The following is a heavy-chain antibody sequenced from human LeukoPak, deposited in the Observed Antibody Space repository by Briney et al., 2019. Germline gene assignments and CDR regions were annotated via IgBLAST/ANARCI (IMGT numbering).Heavy chain of an antibody. Sequence: GASVKVSCKSSGYTFTNYDINWVRQATGQGLEWMGWLNPNSGNRAYAQQFRGRVTLTRDTSTSTAYMELSSLTSDDTAVYYCARANLYNSDSWWFDPWGQGTLVTVSS. CDR2: LNPNSGNR. CDR3: ARANLYNSDSWWFDP. V-gene: IGHV1-8*01. CDR1: GYTFTNYD. J-gene: IGHJ5*02. D-gene: IGHD6-25*01.